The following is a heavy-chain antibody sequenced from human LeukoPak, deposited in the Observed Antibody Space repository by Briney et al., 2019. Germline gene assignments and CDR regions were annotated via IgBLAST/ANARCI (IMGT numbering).Heavy chain of an antibody. CDR1: GDSVSSNSAA. Sequence: SQTLSLTCAISGDSVSSNSAAWNWIRQSPSRGLEWLGRTYYRSKWHSYYAPSVKSRITINPDTSKNQFSLQLKPVTPEDTAVYYCARMVGLVSDFWGQGTLVTVSS. CDR2: TYYRSKWHS. CDR3: ARMVGLVSDF. V-gene: IGHV6-1*01. D-gene: IGHD3-10*01. J-gene: IGHJ4*02.